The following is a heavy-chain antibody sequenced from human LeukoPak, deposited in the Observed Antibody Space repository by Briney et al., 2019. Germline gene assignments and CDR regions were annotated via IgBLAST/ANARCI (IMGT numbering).Heavy chain of an antibody. CDR3: AKVKFGYSSSWYPY. Sequence: SGGSLRLSCAASGFTFSSYSMNWVRQAPGKGLEWVSSISSSSSYIYYADSVKGRFTISRDNSKNTLYLQMNSLRAEDTAVYYCAKVKFGYSSSWYPYWGQGTLVTVSS. J-gene: IGHJ4*02. V-gene: IGHV3-21*04. D-gene: IGHD6-13*01. CDR2: ISSSSSYI. CDR1: GFTFSSYS.